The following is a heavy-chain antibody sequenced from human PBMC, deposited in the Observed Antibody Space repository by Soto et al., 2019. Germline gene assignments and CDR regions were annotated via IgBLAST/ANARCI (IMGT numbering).Heavy chain of an antibody. CDR2: IFPGDSDT. J-gene: IGHJ3*02. V-gene: IGHV5-51*01. CDR1: GYNFANYL. Sequence: GESLKISCKGSGYNFANYLIGWVRQMPGKGLEWMGMIFPGDSDTKNSPSLQGQITMSVDKSDSSAYLQWRSLKASDTAMYYCAAEYTPGHDALDIWGQGTMVTFSS. D-gene: IGHD6-6*01. CDR3: AAEYTPGHDALDI.